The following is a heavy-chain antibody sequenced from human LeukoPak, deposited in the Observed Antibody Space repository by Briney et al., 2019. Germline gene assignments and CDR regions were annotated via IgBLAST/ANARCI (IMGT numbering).Heavy chain of an antibody. CDR2: VYTSGST. J-gene: IGHJ4*02. CDR1: GGSISGGY. D-gene: IGHD4-11*01. CDR3: AKSYFDYSTYYSYYFNL. V-gene: IGHV4-4*09. Sequence: SETLSLTCTVSGGSISGGYLSWIRQPPGRGLEWIGYVYTSGSTNYNPSLKGRVTISVDTSKSQFALKLSSVTAADTAVYYCAKSYFDYSTYYSYYFNLWGQGALVTVSS.